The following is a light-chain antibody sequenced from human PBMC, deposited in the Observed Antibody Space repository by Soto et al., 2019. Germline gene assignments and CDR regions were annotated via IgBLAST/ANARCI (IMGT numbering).Light chain of an antibody. Sequence: DIQMTPSPSSLSAFVGDRVTITCQARQDIRKFLNWYQQRPGKAPKLLIYDASNLETGVPSRFSGSGFGTDFTFTISSLQPEDIAKYYCQQYDNIPLAFGGGTKVEFK. CDR2: DAS. CDR3: QQYDNIPLA. V-gene: IGKV1-33*01. J-gene: IGKJ4*01. CDR1: QDIRKF.